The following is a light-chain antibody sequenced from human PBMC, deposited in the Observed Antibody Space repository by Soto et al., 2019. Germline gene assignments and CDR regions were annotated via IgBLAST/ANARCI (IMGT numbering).Light chain of an antibody. CDR3: QQLNSFPFI. CDR1: QAIDTY. J-gene: IGKJ5*01. Sequence: DIQLTQSPSFLSASVGDRVTITCRASQAIDTYLAWYQQKPGKAPKLLTYAASLLQSGVPSRFSGSGSGTEFTLTINSLQPEDFASYYCQQLNSFPFIFGQGTRLEIK. CDR2: AAS. V-gene: IGKV1-9*01.